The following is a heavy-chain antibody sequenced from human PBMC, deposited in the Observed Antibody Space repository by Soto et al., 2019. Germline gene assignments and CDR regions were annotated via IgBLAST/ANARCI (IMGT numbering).Heavy chain of an antibody. Sequence: EVQLVESGGGLVQPGGSLRLSCAASGFTFSSYEMNWVRQAPGKGLEWVSYISSSGSTIYYADSVKGRFTISRDNAKNSLYLQMNSLRAEDKAVYYCARGRNYDILTGDSLRGWFDPWGQGTLVTVSS. J-gene: IGHJ5*02. CDR3: ARGRNYDILTGDSLRGWFDP. V-gene: IGHV3-48*03. D-gene: IGHD3-9*01. CDR1: GFTFSSYE. CDR2: ISSSGSTI.